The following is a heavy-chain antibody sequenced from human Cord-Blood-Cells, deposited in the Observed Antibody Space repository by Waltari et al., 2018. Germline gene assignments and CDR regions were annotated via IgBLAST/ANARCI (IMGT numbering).Heavy chain of an antibody. Sequence: MQLVEPGGGLVKPRRPLSVPGAASGSTFPTELLYRVRQAPGKGLEWVSSISSSSSYIYYADSVKGRFTISRDNAKNSLYLQMNSLRAEDTAVYYCASAAAGTSNYWGQGTLVTVSS. CDR1: GSTFPTEL. CDR3: ASAAAGTSNY. CDR2: ISSSSSYI. J-gene: IGHJ4*02. D-gene: IGHD6-19*01. V-gene: IGHV3-21*01.